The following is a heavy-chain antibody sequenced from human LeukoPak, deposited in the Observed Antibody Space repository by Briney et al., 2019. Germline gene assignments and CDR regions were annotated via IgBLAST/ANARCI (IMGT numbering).Heavy chain of an antibody. V-gene: IGHV3-7*01. CDR3: ARTYYYDSSGYFDAFDI. CDR2: IKQDGSEK. Sequence: GGSLRLSCAASGFTFSTYWMSWVRQAPGKGLEWVANIKQDGSEKNYVDSVKGRFTIFGDNAKNSLYLQMNSLRVEDTAVYYCARTYYYDSSGYFDAFDIWGQGTMVTVSS. J-gene: IGHJ3*02. D-gene: IGHD3-22*01. CDR1: GFTFSTYW.